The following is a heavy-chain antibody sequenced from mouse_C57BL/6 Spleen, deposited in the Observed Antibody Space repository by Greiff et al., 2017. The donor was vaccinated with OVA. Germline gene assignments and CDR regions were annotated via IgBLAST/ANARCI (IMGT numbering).Heavy chain of an antibody. J-gene: IGHJ2*01. CDR3: ARGLLFDY. D-gene: IGHD1-1*01. Sequence: QVQLQQSGPELVKPGASVKISCKASGYAFSSSWMNWVKQRPGKGLEWIGRIYPGDGDTNYNGKFKGKATLTADKSSSTAYMQLSSLTSEDSAVYFCARGLLFDYRGQGTTLTVSS. V-gene: IGHV1-82*01. CDR2: IYPGDGDT. CDR1: GYAFSSSW.